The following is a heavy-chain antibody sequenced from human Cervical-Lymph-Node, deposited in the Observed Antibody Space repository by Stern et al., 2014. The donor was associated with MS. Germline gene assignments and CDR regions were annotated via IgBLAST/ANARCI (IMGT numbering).Heavy chain of an antibody. CDR1: GFSFSSSA. V-gene: IGHV3-64D*06. J-gene: IGHJ5*01. CDR2: ISRNGDDT. Sequence: VQLVESGGGLVQPGGSLRLSCSASGFSFSSSAMHWIRQAPGKGLEYVSEISRNGDDTYYTDSVKGRFTISRDNSKNTLYLQMSSLRTDDTAVYFCVKDLLHNSNGFVYWGQGTLVTVSS. D-gene: IGHD1-20*01. CDR3: VKDLLHNSNGFVY.